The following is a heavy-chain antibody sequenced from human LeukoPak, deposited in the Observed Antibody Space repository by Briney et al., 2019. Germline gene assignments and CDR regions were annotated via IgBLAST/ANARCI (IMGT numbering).Heavy chain of an antibody. D-gene: IGHD3-10*01. CDR1: GGSFSGYY. CDR2: INNTGGT. Sequence: SETLSLTCTVYGGSFSGYYWSWIRQAPGKGLEWIGEINNTGGTNYNASLKSRVTISVDTSKNQFSLKLSSVTAADTAVYYCARRIYGSGSPNWFDPWGQGTLVTVSS. J-gene: IGHJ5*02. CDR3: ARRIYGSGSPNWFDP. V-gene: IGHV4-34*01.